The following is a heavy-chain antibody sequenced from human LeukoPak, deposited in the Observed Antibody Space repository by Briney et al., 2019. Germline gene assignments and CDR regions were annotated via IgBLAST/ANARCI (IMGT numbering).Heavy chain of an antibody. J-gene: IGHJ4*02. CDR3: AKATTELYCSSTSCYSRKSAYYYFDY. CDR1: GFTFDDYA. D-gene: IGHD2-2*01. V-gene: IGHV3-9*01. CDR2: ISWNSASI. Sequence: PGRSLRLSCAASGFTFDDYAMHCVRQAPRKGMEWVSGISWNSASISHADSVKGRFTISRDNAKNSLYLQMNSLRAEDTALYYCAKATTELYCSSTSCYSRKSAYYYFDYWGQGTLVTVSS.